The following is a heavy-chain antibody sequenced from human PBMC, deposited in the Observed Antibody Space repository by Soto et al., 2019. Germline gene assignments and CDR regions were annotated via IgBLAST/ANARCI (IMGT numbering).Heavy chain of an antibody. V-gene: IGHV4-34*01. D-gene: IGHD3-22*01. J-gene: IGHJ6*02. Sequence: SETLSLTCAVYGGSFSGYYWSWIRQPPGKGLEWIGEINHSGSTNYNPSLKSRVTISVDTSKNQFSLKLSSVTAADTAVYYCARGLLIVVVTGLGDYCDGIDVWGQGTSVTGSS. CDR3: ARGLLIVVVTGLGDYCDGIDV. CDR2: INHSGST. CDR1: GGSFSGYY.